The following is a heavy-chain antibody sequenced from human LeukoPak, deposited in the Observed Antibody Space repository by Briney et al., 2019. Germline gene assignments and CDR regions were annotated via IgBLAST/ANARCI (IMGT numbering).Heavy chain of an antibody. D-gene: IGHD6-19*01. J-gene: IGHJ4*02. CDR1: GGSISSGGYY. Sequence: SQTLSLTCTVSGGSISSGGYYWSWIRQHPGKGLEWIGYIYYSGSTYYNPSLKSRVTISVDTSKNQFSLKLSSVTAADTAVYYCARTDSSGWYVFDYWGQGTLVTVSS. CDR3: ARTDSSGWYVFDY. V-gene: IGHV4-31*03. CDR2: IYYSGST.